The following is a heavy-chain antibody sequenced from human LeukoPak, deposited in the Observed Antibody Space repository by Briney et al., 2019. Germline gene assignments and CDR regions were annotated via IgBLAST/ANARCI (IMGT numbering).Heavy chain of an antibody. D-gene: IGHD3-3*01. CDR2: IYYSGST. J-gene: IGHJ5*02. CDR1: GGSISSYY. CDR3: AREYVDFWSCYYTGNWFDR. V-gene: IGHV4-59*01. Sequence: SETLSLTCTVSGGSISSYYWSWLRQPPGKGLEGIGYIYYSGSTNYNPSLKSRVTISLDSSKNQFSLKLSSVTAADTAVYYCAREYVDFWSCYYTGNWFDRWGQGTLVTVSS.